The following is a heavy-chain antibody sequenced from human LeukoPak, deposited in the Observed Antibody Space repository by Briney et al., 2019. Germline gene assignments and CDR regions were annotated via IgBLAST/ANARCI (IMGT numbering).Heavy chain of an antibody. D-gene: IGHD4-17*01. CDR3: AKDYGDYGGAAYYYYYMDV. CDR2: IRYDGSNK. CDR1: GFTFSSFG. J-gene: IGHJ6*03. Sequence: PGGTLRLSCAASGFTFSSFGMHWVRQAPGKGLEWVAFIRYDGSNKYYADSVKGRFTISRDNSKNTLYLQMNSLRAEDTAVYYCAKDYGDYGGAAYYYYYMDVWGKGTTVTISS. V-gene: IGHV3-30*02.